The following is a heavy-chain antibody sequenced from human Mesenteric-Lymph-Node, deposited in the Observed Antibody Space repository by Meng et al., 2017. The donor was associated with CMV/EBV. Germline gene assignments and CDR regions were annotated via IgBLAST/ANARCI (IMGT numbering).Heavy chain of an antibody. D-gene: IGHD6-13*01. Sequence: VSGGSISSSTYYWGWIRQPPGKGLEWMGSMYYSGSTYYNPSLKSRVTISVDTSKNQFALKLSSVTAADTAIYYCARRYADSWYAFDYWGLGTLVTVSS. J-gene: IGHJ4*02. CDR1: GGSISSSTYY. CDR3: ARRYADSWYAFDY. CDR2: MYYSGST. V-gene: IGHV4-39*01.